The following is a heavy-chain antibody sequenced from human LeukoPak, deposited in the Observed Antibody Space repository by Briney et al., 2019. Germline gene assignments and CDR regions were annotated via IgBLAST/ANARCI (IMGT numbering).Heavy chain of an antibody. CDR1: GGSISSSSYY. J-gene: IGHJ3*02. CDR2: IYYSGST. V-gene: IGHV4-39*01. Sequence: PSETLSLTCTVSGGSISSSSYYWGWIRQPPGKGLEWIGSIYYSGSTYYNPSLKSRVTISVDTSKNQFSLKLSSVTAADTAVYYCARQGVRDAFDIWGQGTMVTVSS. CDR3: ARQGVRDAFDI. D-gene: IGHD3-10*01.